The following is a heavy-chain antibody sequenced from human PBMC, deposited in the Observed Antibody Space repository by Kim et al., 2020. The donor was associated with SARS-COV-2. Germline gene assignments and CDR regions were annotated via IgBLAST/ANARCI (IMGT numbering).Heavy chain of an antibody. V-gene: IGHV3-66*01. D-gene: IGHD3-3*01. CDR2: IYSGGST. CDR3: VTIFGVVAPFDP. Sequence: GGSLRLSCAASGFTVSSNYMSWVRQAPGKGLEWVSVIYSGGSTYYADSVKGRFTISRDNSKNTLYLQMNSLRAEDTAVYYCVTIFGVVAPFDPWGQGTLVTVSS. J-gene: IGHJ5*02. CDR1: GFTVSSNY.